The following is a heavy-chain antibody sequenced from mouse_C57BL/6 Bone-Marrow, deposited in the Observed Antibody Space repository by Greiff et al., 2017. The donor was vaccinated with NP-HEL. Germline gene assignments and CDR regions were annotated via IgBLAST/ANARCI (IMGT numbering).Heavy chain of an antibody. CDR2: ISDGGSYT. CDR1: GFTFSSYA. D-gene: IGHD1-1*01. J-gene: IGHJ3*01. Sequence: EVKLVESGGGLVKPGGSLKLSCAASGFTFSSYAMSWVRQTPEKRLEWVATISDGGSYTYSPDNVKGRFTISRDNAKNNLYLQMSHLKSEDTAMYYCAIRYYGSSSYWGQGTLVTVSA. CDR3: AIRYYGSSSY. V-gene: IGHV5-4*03.